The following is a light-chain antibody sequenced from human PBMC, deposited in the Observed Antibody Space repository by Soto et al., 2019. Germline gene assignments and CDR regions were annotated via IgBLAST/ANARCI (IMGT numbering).Light chain of an antibody. CDR1: QGIRNE. V-gene: IGKV1-6*01. CDR2: AAS. J-gene: IGKJ5*01. Sequence: AIQMTQSPSSLSASVGDRVTITCRASQGIRNELGWYQQRPGEAPKVLISAASSLHSGVPSRFSGSGSGTDFTLTISSLQPEDFATYYCLQDYNYPRTFGQGTRLEIK. CDR3: LQDYNYPRT.